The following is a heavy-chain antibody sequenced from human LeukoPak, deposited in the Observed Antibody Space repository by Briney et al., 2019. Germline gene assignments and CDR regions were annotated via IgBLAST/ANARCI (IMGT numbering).Heavy chain of an antibody. V-gene: IGHV3-21*01. J-gene: IGHJ4*02. CDR3: ARELDRIQDLDS. Sequence: GGSLRLSCAASGFTFSSSAMSWVRQAPGKGLEWLSSINNSGDDKYHADSVQGRFTISRDNAKNSLYLQMNSLRAEDTAVYYCARELDRIQDLDSWGQGTQVTVSS. CDR2: INNSGDDK. CDR1: GFTFSSSA. D-gene: IGHD1-1*01.